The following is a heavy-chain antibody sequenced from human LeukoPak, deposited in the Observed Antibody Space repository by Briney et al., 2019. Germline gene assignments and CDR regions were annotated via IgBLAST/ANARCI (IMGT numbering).Heavy chain of an antibody. J-gene: IGHJ5*02. D-gene: IGHD1-7*01. CDR1: GAYVNSGNYY. V-gene: IGHV4-61*02. CDR3: ARAVGSSESNYFDP. CDR2: IYTSGTT. Sequence: SETRSLTCTVSGAYVNSGNYYWSWIRQPAGKGLAWIGRIYTSGTTNYNASLDSRVPILLGTSKNQFSLKLSSVTAADTAVYYCARAVGSSESNYFDPWGQGTLATVSS.